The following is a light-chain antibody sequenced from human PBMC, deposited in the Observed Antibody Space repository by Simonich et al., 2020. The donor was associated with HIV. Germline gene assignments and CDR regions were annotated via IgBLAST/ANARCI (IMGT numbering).Light chain of an antibody. Sequence: DIVMTHSPDSLAVSLGERATIHCKSSQSVLYSSNNKNYLAWYQQKPGQPPKLLIHWASSRESGVPDRFSGSGSGTDFTLTISSLQAEDVAVYYCQQYYNTLWTFGQGTKVEIK. CDR1: QSVLYSSNNKNY. CDR2: WAS. J-gene: IGKJ1*01. CDR3: QQYYNTLWT. V-gene: IGKV4-1*01.